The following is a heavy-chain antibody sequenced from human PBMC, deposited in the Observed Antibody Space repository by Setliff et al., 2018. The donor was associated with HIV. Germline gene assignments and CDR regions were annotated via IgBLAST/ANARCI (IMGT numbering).Heavy chain of an antibody. CDR1: GYTFTSYA. Sequence: ASVKVSCKASGYTFTSYAIHWVRQAPGQRLEWMGWINAGNGNTKYSQEFKGRVTITRDTSASTAYMELSSLKSEDMAVYYCARGATYDNFWAAPPPIDSWGQEPRSPSPQ. CDR2: INAGNGNT. J-gene: IGHJ5*01. V-gene: IGHV1-3*03. D-gene: IGHD3-3*01. CDR3: ARGATYDNFWAAPPPIDS.